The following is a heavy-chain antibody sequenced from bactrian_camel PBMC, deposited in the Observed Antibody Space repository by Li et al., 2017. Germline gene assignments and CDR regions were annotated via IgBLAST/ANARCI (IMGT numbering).Heavy chain of an antibody. D-gene: IGHD2*01. Sequence: DVQLVESGGGSVQAGGSLRLSCAASGFTNSRYCFAWFRQAPGKEREGVVSIHSDGSTTYADSVKGRFTISQDKAKNTVYLQMNSLEPEDTGMYYCAAGRTSTLVPVRYSYWGQGTQVTVS. J-gene: IGHJ4*01. CDR3: AAGRTSTLVPVRYSY. CDR2: IHSDGST. CDR1: GFTNSRYC. V-gene: IGHV3S10*01.